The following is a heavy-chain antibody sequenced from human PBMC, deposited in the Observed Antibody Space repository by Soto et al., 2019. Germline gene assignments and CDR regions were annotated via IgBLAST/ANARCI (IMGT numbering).Heavy chain of an antibody. CDR1: GFTFSSYA. CDR2: ISGSGGST. J-gene: IGHJ5*02. Sequence: LRLSFAASGFTFSSYAMSWVRQAPGKGLEWVSAISGSGGSTYYADSVKGRFTISRDNSKNTLYLQMNSLRAEDTAVYYCAKDHRPTQWFDPWGQGTLVTVSS. CDR3: AKDHRPTQWFDP. V-gene: IGHV3-23*01.